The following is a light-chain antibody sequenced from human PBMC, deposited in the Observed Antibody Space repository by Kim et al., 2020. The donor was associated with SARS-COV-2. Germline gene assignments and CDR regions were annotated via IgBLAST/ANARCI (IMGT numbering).Light chain of an antibody. J-gene: IGLJ3*02. Sequence: SYELTQPPSVSVAPGKTATITCGGANIGSKSVHWYQQKPGQAPLLVIYYDTDRPSGSPERFSGSNSGTTTTLTISRVEAGDEADYYCQVWDGNSDHPVFGGGTQLTVL. V-gene: IGLV3-21*04. CDR1: NIGSKS. CDR3: QVWDGNSDHPV. CDR2: YDT.